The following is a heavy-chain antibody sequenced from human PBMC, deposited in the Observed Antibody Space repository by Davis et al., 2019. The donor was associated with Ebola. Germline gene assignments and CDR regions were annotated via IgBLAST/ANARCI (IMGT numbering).Heavy chain of an antibody. D-gene: IGHD2-21*02. Sequence: GESLKISCAASGFTFSSYSMTWVRQAPGKGLEWVSSISGSGGGVYYADSVKGRFTISRDNSKNTLDPQLSSLKAEDTAVYYCVKAGSVTAPALYFQHWGQGSLVTVSS. CDR3: VKAGSVTAPALYFQH. CDR1: GFTFSSYS. V-gene: IGHV3-23*01. CDR2: ISGSGGGV. J-gene: IGHJ1*01.